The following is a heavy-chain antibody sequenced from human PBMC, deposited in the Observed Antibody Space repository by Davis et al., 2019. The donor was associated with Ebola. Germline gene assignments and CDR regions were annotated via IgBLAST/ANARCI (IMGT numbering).Heavy chain of an antibody. CDR2: ISSYGTII. V-gene: IGHV3-48*01. CDR3: AKRPDVVLPEVSFYYYGMDV. J-gene: IGHJ6*04. Sequence: PGGSLRLSCVASAFTFRTYSMNWVRQAPGKGLEWISYISSYGTIIYYADSVKGRFTISRDNSKNTLYLQMSSLRAEDTATYYCAKRPDVVLPEVSFYYYGMDVWGKGTTVTVSS. CDR1: AFTFRTYS. D-gene: IGHD2-2*01.